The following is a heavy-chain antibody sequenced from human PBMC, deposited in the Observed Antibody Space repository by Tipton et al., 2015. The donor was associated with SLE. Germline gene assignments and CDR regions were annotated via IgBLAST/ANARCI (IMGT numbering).Heavy chain of an antibody. J-gene: IGHJ4*02. D-gene: IGHD3-10*01. V-gene: IGHV3-30*02. CDR3: AKGLSITMLRGVWAFDY. CDR1: GFTFSSSG. CDR2: IRSDGSNK. Sequence: SLRLSCAASGFTFSSSGMHWVRQAPGKGLEWVAFIRSDGSNKYYADSVKGRFTISRDNSKNTLYLQMNSLRPEDTAVYYCAKGLSITMLRGVWAFDYWGQGTLVTVSS.